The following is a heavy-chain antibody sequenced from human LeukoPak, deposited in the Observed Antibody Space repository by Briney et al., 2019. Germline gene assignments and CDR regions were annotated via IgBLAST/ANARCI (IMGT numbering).Heavy chain of an antibody. CDR3: ARGLRYFDWLSKPRYYFDY. D-gene: IGHD3-9*01. CDR1: GGSFSGYY. J-gene: IGHJ4*02. Sequence: PSETLSLTCAVYGGSFSGYYWSWIRQPPGKGLEWIGEINHSGSTNYNPSLKSRVTISVDTSKNQFSLKLSSVTAADTAAYYCARGLRYFDWLSKPRYYFDYWGQGTLVTVSS. CDR2: INHSGST. V-gene: IGHV4-34*01.